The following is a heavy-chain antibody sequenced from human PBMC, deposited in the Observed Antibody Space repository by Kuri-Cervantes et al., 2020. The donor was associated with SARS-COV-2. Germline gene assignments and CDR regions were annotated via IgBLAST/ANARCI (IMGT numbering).Heavy chain of an antibody. J-gene: IGHJ2*01. CDR3: ARFRIAATSGNWYFDL. D-gene: IGHD6-13*01. CDR2: IYYSGST. V-gene: IGHV4-59*08. CDR1: GGSISSYY. Sequence: SETLSLTCSVSGGSISSYYWSWIRQPPGKGLEWIGYIYYSGSTNYNPSLMSRLTISVDTSKNQFSLKLSSVTAADTAVYYCARFRIAATSGNWYFDLWGRGTLVTVSS.